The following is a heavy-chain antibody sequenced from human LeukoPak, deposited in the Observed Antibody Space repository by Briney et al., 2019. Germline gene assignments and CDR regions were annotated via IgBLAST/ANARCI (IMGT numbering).Heavy chain of an antibody. J-gene: IGHJ3*02. CDR1: GGTISSDSHY. V-gene: IGHV4-61*02. CDR2: IYTSGST. CDR3: ARDGLSDAFDI. D-gene: IGHD5-12*01. Sequence: SETLSLTCTVSGGTISSDSHYWNWIRQPAGKGLEWIGRIYTSGSTNYNHSLNPSLKSRATISIDTSKNQFSLRLSAVTAADTAVYYCARDGLSDAFDIWGQGTMVTVSS.